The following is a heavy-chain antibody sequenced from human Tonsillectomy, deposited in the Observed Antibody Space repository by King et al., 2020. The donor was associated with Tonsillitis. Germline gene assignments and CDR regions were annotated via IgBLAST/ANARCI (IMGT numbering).Heavy chain of an antibody. CDR1: GGSISSSSYY. D-gene: IGHD4-23*01. J-gene: IGHJ4*02. CDR2: IYYSGST. V-gene: IGHV4-39*01. CDR3: ARRELLSDYGGNYYFDY. Sequence: QLQESGPGLVKPSETLSLTCTVSGGSISSSSYYWGWIRQPPGKGLEWIGSIYYSGSTYYNPSLKSRVTISVDTSKNQFSLKLSSVTAADTAVYYCARRELLSDYGGNYYFDYWGQGTLVTVSS.